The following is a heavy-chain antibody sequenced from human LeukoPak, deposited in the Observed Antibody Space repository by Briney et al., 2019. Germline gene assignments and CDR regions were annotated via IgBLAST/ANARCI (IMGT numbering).Heavy chain of an antibody. D-gene: IGHD2-2*01. CDR2: ISSYSDTI. J-gene: IGHJ4*02. Sequence: GGSLRLSCAVSGFTFSSYSMNWVRQAPGKGLEWVSYISSYSDTIYYADSVKGRFTISRDNAKNSLYLQMNSLRAEDTAVYYCARDTRGESDYWGQGTLVTVSS. CDR1: GFTFSSYS. V-gene: IGHV3-48*04. CDR3: ARDTRGESDY.